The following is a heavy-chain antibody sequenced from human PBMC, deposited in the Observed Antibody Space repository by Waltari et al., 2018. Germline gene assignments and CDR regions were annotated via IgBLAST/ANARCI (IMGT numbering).Heavy chain of an antibody. CDR1: GGPIRSTSHY. CDR3: ARVARGGYYTGWFDT. V-gene: IGHV4-39*07. D-gene: IGHD3-3*01. J-gene: IGHJ5*02. Sequence: QLQLQESGPGLVKPSETLSLTCSVSGGPIRSTSHYRAWIRQPPGKGLEWIGSIYYSGTTYYNLSLKSRVTLSVDTSKNQFSLKLSSVTAADTAMYFCARVARGGYYTGWFDTWGQGALVTVSS. CDR2: IYYSGTT.